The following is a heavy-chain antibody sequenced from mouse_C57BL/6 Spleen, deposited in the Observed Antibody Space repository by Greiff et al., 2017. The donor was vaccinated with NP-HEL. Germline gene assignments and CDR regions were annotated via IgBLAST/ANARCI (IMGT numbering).Heavy chain of an antibody. J-gene: IGHJ4*01. D-gene: IGHD2-3*01. CDR2: INPSNGGT. CDR3: ARGGYYLYAMDY. Sequence: QVQLKQPGTELVKPGASVKLSCKASGYTFTSYWMHWVKQRPGQGLEWIGNINPSNGGTNYNEKFKSKATLTVDKSSSTAYMQLSSLTSEDSAVYYCARGGYYLYAMDYWGQGTSVTVSS. V-gene: IGHV1-53*01. CDR1: GYTFTSYW.